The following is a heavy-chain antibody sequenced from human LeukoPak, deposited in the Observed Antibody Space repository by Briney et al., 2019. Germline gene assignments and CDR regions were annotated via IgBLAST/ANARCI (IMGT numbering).Heavy chain of an antibody. CDR2: ITGGGEST. Sequence: GGSLRLSCTASGFTFSSYPKYWVRQAPGKGLERVSAITGGGESTYYAESMKGRFTLSRDNSKNTLYLQMNSLRAEDTAVYYCASSRVYGYHDYWGQGTLVTVSS. V-gene: IGHV3-23*01. J-gene: IGHJ4*02. D-gene: IGHD5-18*01. CDR1: GFTFSSYP. CDR3: ASSRVYGYHDY.